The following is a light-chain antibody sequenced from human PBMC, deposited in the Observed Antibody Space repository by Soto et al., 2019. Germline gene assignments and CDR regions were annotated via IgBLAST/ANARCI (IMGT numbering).Light chain of an antibody. CDR2: KAS. CDR3: QQYNSYST. CDR1: QSIRSW. Sequence: DIQMTQSPSTLSASVGDRVTITCRASQSIRSWLAWYQQKPGKAPKLLIYKASSLQSGVPSRFSGSGSGTEFTLTISSLHPDDFATYYCQQYNSYSTFGQGTKVEIK. J-gene: IGKJ1*01. V-gene: IGKV1-5*03.